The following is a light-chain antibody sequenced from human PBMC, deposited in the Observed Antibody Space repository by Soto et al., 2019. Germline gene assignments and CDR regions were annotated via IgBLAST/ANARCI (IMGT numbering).Light chain of an antibody. CDR3: QQYNNWHRT. CDR1: QSVGSN. V-gene: IGKV3-15*01. CDR2: GAS. J-gene: IGKJ1*01. Sequence: IPLTPSPGTLSFSPGARATLSCRASQSVGSNLAWYQQKPGQAPRLLIYGASTRATGIPARFSGSGSGTEFTLTISSLQSEDFAVYYCQQYNNWHRTFGQGTKVDIK.